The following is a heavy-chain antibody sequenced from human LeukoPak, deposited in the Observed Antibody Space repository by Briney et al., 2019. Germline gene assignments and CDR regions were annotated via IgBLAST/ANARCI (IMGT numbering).Heavy chain of an antibody. CDR2: MNPNSGNT. CDR3: ARGARITIFGVVVPNFDY. D-gene: IGHD3-3*01. CDR1: GYTFTSYD. Sequence: ASVKVSCKASGYTFTSYDINWARQATGQGLEWMGWMNPNSGNTGYAQKFQGRVTMTRNTSISTAYMELSSLRSEDTAVYYCARGARITIFGVVVPNFDYWGQGTLVTVPS. J-gene: IGHJ4*02. V-gene: IGHV1-8*01.